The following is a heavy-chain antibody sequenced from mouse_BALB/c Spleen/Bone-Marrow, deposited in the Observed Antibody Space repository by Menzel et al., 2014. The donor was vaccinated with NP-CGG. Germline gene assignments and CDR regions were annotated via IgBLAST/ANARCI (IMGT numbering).Heavy chain of an antibody. J-gene: IGHJ4*01. Sequence: EVQLQQSGAELVKPGASVKLSCTASGFNIKDTYMHWVKQRPEQGLEWIGRIVPANGNTKYDPKFQGKATITADTSSNTAYLQLSSLTSEDTAVYYFARWEYYAMDYWGQGTSVTVSS. CDR3: ARWEYYAMDY. V-gene: IGHV14-3*02. CDR2: IVPANGNT. CDR1: GFNIKDTY. D-gene: IGHD4-1*01.